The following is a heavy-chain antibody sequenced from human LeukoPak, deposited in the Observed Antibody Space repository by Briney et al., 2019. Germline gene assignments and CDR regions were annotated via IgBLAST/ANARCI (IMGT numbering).Heavy chain of an antibody. CDR3: ARYDGSGSYFDYYYYMDV. CDR2: INPNSGGT. J-gene: IGHJ6*03. V-gene: IGHV1-2*06. Sequence: GASVKVSCKASGYTFTGYYMHWVRQAPGQGLEWMGRINPNSGGTNYAQKFQGRVTMTRDTSISTAYMELSRLRSDDTAVYYCARYDGSGSYFDYYYYMDVWGKGTTVTVSS. CDR1: GYTFTGYY. D-gene: IGHD3-10*01.